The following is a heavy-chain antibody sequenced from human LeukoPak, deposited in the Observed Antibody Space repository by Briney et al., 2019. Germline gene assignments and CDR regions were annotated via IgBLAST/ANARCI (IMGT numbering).Heavy chain of an antibody. Sequence: PSETLSLTCTVSGGSISSYYWSWIRQPPGKGLEWIGSIYYSGSTYYNPSLKSRITISVDTSKNQFSLKLSSVTAADTAVYYCAREFRSGNKYFDYWGQGTLVTVSS. CDR1: GGSISSYY. D-gene: IGHD3-10*01. J-gene: IGHJ4*02. V-gene: IGHV4-59*12. CDR2: IYYSGST. CDR3: AREFRSGNKYFDY.